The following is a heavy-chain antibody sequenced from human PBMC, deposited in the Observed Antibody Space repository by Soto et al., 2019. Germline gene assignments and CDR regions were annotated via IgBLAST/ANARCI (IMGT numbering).Heavy chain of an antibody. CDR2: ITSSSSYI. J-gene: IGHJ4*02. D-gene: IGHD5-18*01. CDR3: ARDQPGYSYGYGLGY. CDR1: GFNFSGYS. Sequence: GVSLRLSCAASGFNFSGYSMNWVRQAPGKGLEWVSSITSSSSYISYADSVKGRFTISRDNAKNSLYLQMNSLRAEDTAVYYCARDQPGYSYGYGLGYWGQGTLVTVSS. V-gene: IGHV3-21*01.